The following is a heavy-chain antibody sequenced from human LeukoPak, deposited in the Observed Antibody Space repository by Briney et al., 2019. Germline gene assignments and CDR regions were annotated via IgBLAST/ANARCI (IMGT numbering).Heavy chain of an antibody. D-gene: IGHD2-2*01. CDR3: AREGAFCSITTCHEFDH. CDR1: GYTFTGSY. CDR2: TNPSTGGT. V-gene: IGHV1-2*02. Sequence: ASVKVSCKTSGYTFTGSYLHWVRQVPGQGLEWMGWTNPSTGGTKSAQQFEGRVTMTRDTSNTTGYLELRSLRPDDTATYYCAREGAFCSITTCHEFDHWGQGTLVIVSS. J-gene: IGHJ4*02.